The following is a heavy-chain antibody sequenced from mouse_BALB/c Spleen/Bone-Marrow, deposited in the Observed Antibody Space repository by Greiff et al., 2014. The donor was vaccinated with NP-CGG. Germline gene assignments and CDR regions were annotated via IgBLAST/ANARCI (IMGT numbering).Heavy chain of an antibody. CDR3: ARGDTTATHWYFDV. CDR2: ISCYNGAT. Sequence: LVKTGASVKISCKASGYSFTGYYMHWVKQSHGKSLEWIGYISCYNGATSHNQKFKGKATFTVDTPSSTAYMQFNSLTSEDSAVYYCARGDTTATHWYFDVWGAGITVTVSS. D-gene: IGHD1-2*01. V-gene: IGHV1S34*01. CDR1: GYSFTGYY. J-gene: IGHJ1*01.